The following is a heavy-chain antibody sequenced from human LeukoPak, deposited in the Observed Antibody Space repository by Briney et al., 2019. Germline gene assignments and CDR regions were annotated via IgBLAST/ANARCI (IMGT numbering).Heavy chain of an antibody. Sequence: ASVKVSCKASGYTFTSYYMHWVRQAPGQGLEWMGIINPSGGSTSYAQKFQGRVTMTRDTSTSTVYMELSSLRSEDTAVYYCARVPSYYDILTGHFDYWGQGTLVTVSS. CDR3: ARVPSYYDILTGHFDY. CDR2: INPSGGST. CDR1: GYTFTSYY. V-gene: IGHV1-46*01. D-gene: IGHD3-9*01. J-gene: IGHJ4*02.